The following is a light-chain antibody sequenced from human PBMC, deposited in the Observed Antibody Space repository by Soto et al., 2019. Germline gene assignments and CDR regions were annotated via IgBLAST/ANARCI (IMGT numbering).Light chain of an antibody. V-gene: IGLV4-69*02. CDR2: VNSDGSH. J-gene: IGLJ2*01. CDR3: QTWGTGTVI. CDR1: SGHSDYP. Sequence: QSVLTQSPSASASLGASVKLTCTLGSGHSDYPIVWHQQQPEKGPRFLMRVNSDGSHSKGDGIPDRLSGSSSGTERYLIISSLQSEDETDYYCQTWGTGTVIFGGGTKLTVL.